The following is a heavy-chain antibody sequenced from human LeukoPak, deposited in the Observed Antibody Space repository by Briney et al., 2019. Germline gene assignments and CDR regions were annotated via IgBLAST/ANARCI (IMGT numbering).Heavy chain of an antibody. CDR1: GYTFTGYY. D-gene: IGHD3-22*01. CDR3: ARGPPTRVVVITTGDFDY. V-gene: IGHV1-2*02. CDR2: INPSSGVT. J-gene: IGHJ4*02. Sequence: ASVKLSCKASGYTFTGYYIHWVRQAPGQGLEWMGWINPSSGVTTFAQKFQGRVTVTRDTSISTAYMEMRRLRPDDRAVYFCARGPPTRVVVITTGDFDYWGQGTLVTVSS.